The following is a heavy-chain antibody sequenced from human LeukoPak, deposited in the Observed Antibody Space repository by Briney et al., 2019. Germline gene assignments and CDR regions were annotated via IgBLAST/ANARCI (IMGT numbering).Heavy chain of an antibody. Sequence: ASVKVSCKASGYTFTSYYMHGVRQAPGQGLEWMGIINPSGGSTSYAQKFQGRVTMTRDMSTSTVYMELSSLRSEDTAVYYCAKDLGITMVRGPMDVWGKGTTVTISS. D-gene: IGHD3-10*01. J-gene: IGHJ6*03. CDR3: AKDLGITMVRGPMDV. CDR1: GYTFTSYY. V-gene: IGHV1-46*01. CDR2: INPSGGST.